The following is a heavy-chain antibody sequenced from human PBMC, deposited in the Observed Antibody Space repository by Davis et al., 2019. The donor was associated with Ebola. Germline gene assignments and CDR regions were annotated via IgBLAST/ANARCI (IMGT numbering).Heavy chain of an antibody. D-gene: IGHD3-22*01. J-gene: IGHJ4*02. CDR1: GASISSYY. CDR3: AGQDRGLGY. Sequence: GSLRLSCTIPGASISSYYWNWIRQPPGKGLAWIGYMYYSGITDYNPSPRSRVTVSVDTSKNQFSLRLTSVTAADTAVYYCAGQDRGLGYWGQGTLVTVSS. CDR2: MYYSGIT. V-gene: IGHV4-59*01.